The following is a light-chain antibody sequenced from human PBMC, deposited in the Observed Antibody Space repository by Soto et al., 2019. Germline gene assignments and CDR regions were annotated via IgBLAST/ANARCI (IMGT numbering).Light chain of an antibody. V-gene: IGKV1-9*01. J-gene: IGKJ1*01. Sequence: DIQMTQSPSFLSASVGDRVTITCRASQGISSYLAWYQQKPGKAPKLLIYAASTLQSGVPSRFSGSGSGTEFTLTISSLQPEDFATYYCQQLNSYPWTFCQGTKVDIK. CDR2: AAS. CDR3: QQLNSYPWT. CDR1: QGISSY.